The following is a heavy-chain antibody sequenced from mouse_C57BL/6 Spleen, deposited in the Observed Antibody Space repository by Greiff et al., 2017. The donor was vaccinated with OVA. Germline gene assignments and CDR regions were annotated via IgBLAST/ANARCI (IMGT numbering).Heavy chain of an antibody. Sequence: EVQLQQSGGGLVKPGGSLKLSCAASGFTFSDYGMHWVRQAPEKGLEWVAYISSGSSTIYYADTVKGRFTISRDNAKNTLFLQMTSLRSEDTALYYGARSGIRAWFAYWGQGTLVTVSA. V-gene: IGHV5-17*01. CDR3: ARSGIRAWFAY. D-gene: IGHD5-2*01. CDR2: ISSGSSTI. J-gene: IGHJ3*01. CDR1: GFTFSDYG.